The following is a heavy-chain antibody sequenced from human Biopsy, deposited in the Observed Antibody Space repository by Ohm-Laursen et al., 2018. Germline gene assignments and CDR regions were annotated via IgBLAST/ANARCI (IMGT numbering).Heavy chain of an antibody. Sequence: SVKVSCKASGYTFAGYYLHWVRQAPGHGLEWMGWINPNSGNANYAQSFQGGLTVTRDTSISTAYMELTSLTFDDTAIYYCARVPAYPSIDGYYGLDLWGQGTTVIVSS. CDR2: INPNSGNA. J-gene: IGHJ6*02. CDR3: ARVPAYPSIDGYYGLDL. CDR1: GYTFAGYY. V-gene: IGHV1-2*02. D-gene: IGHD3-9*01.